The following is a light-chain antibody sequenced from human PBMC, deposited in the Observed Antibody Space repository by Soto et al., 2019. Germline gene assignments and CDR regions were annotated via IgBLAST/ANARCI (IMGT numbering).Light chain of an antibody. V-gene: IGLV2-14*01. CDR2: EVT. CDR3: GSYTTSRTLV. J-gene: IGLJ1*01. CDR1: SSDVGGYNY. Sequence: LTQPASVSGSPGQSITISCTGTSSDVGGYNYVSWYQQHPGKAPKLMIYEVTNRPSGVSNRFSGSKSGNTASLTISGLQAEDEADYYCGSYTTSRTLVLGTGTKV.